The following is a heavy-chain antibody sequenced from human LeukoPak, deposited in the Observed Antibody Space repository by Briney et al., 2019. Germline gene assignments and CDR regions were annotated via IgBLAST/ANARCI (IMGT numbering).Heavy chain of an antibody. Sequence: ASVEVSCKASGYTFTGYYMHWVRQAPGQGLEWMGWINPNGGGTNYAQKFQGWVTMTRDTSISTAYMELSRLRSDDTAVYYCARGLSIGYCSSTSCHAEYFQHWGQGTLVTVSS. D-gene: IGHD2-2*01. CDR3: ARGLSIGYCSSTSCHAEYFQH. CDR2: INPNGGGT. CDR1: GYTFTGYY. V-gene: IGHV1-2*04. J-gene: IGHJ1*01.